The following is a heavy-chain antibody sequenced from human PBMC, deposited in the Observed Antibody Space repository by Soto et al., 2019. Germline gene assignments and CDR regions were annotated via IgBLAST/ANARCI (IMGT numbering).Heavy chain of an antibody. Sequence: GGSLRLSCAASGFTFSSYWMSWVRQAPGKGLEWVANIKQDGSEKYYVDSVKGRFTISRDNAKNSLYLQMNSLRAEDTAVYYCARDRRGLLLWFGEQLVPHTDVWGKGTTVTVSS. CDR3: ARDRRGLLLWFGEQLVPHTDV. J-gene: IGHJ6*03. V-gene: IGHV3-7*01. CDR2: IKQDGSEK. D-gene: IGHD3-10*01. CDR1: GFTFSSYW.